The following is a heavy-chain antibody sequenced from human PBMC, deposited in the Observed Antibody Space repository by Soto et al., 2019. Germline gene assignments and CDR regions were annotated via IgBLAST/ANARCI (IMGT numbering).Heavy chain of an antibody. Sequence: ASVKVSCKASGYTFTSCGISWVRQAPGQGLEWMGWISAYNGNTNYAQKLQGRVTMTTDTSTSTAYMELRSLRSDDTAVYYCARCLYYYGSGSYPFYDYWGQGTLVTVSS. CDR3: ARCLYYYGSGSYPFYDY. V-gene: IGHV1-18*04. D-gene: IGHD3-10*01. CDR1: GYTFTSCG. CDR2: ISAYNGNT. J-gene: IGHJ4*02.